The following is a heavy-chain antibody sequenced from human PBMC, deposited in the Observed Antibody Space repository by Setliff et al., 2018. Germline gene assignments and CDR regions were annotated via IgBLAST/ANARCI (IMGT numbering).Heavy chain of an antibody. V-gene: IGHV4-39*07. J-gene: IGHJ5*02. CDR1: GGSISSSSYY. CDR2: IYYSGST. Sequence: PSETLSLTCTVSGGSISSSSYYWGWIRQPPGKGLEWIGSIYYSGSTYYNPSLKSRVTISVDTSKNQFSLKLSSVTAADTAVYYCARVSQYSSSWSWFDPWGQGTLVTVSS. D-gene: IGHD6-13*01. CDR3: ARVSQYSSSWSWFDP.